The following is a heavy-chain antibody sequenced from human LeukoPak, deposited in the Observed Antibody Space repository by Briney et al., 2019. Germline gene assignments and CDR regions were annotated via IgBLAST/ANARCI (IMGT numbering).Heavy chain of an antibody. V-gene: IGHV4-4*02. J-gene: IGHJ4*02. D-gene: IGHD1-26*01. CDR3: SRESGAFWPFDY. CDR2: VSLAGQT. CDR1: GGSISNTNW. Sequence: SETLSLTCDVSGGSISNTNWWSWVRQPPGQGLEWIGEVSLAGQTNYNPSLNGRVTMSLDESSNQLSLKLASVTAADTAIYYCSRESGAFWPFDYWGEGTLVIVPS.